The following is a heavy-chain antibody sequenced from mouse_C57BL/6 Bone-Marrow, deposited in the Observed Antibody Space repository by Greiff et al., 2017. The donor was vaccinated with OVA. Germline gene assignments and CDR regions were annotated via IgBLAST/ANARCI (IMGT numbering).Heavy chain of an antibody. CDR1: GYSITGYY. V-gene: IGHV1-42*01. CDR3: ARGGTSPLAY. J-gene: IGHJ3*01. Sequence: EVQLQQSGPELVKPGASVKISCKASGYSITGYYMNWVKQSPEKSLEWIGEINPSNGGTTYNQKFKAKATLTVDKSSSTAYMQLKSLTAEDSAVYYCARGGTSPLAYWGQGTLVTVSA. D-gene: IGHD4-1*01. CDR2: INPSNGGT.